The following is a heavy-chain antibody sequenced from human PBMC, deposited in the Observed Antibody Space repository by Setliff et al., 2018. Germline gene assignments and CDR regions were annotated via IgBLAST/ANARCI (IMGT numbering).Heavy chain of an antibody. D-gene: IGHD1-26*01. Sequence: NLRETLSLTCSVYGESFSNNYWSWIRQPPGKGLEWIGESSHSGSTSYSPSLKSRLTMSVDTSKNQFSLQLTSVTAADTAVYFCARDNTILGATDHWGQGTLVTVSS. CDR2: SSHSGST. V-gene: IGHV4-34*01. J-gene: IGHJ5*02. CDR1: GESFSNNY. CDR3: ARDNTILGATDH.